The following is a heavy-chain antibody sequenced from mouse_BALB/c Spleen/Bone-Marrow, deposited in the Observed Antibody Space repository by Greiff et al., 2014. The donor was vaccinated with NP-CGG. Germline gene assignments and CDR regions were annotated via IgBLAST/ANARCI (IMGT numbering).Heavy chain of an antibody. J-gene: IGHJ3*01. Sequence: EVKLVESGGGLVQPGDSLRPSCATSGFTFSDFYMEWVRQPPGKRLEWIAASRNKAKYYTTEYSVSVKGRFIVSRDTSQSVLYLQMNALRAEDTAIYYCARDVGYGNYFVYWGQGTLVTVSA. CDR2: SRNKAKYYTT. CDR1: GFTFSDFY. CDR3: ARDVGYGNYFVY. V-gene: IGHV7-1*02. D-gene: IGHD2-10*02.